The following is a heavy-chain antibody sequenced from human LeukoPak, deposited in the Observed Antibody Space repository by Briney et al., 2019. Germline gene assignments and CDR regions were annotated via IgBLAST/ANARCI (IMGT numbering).Heavy chain of an antibody. J-gene: IGHJ4*02. CDR3: ARQRSGSYFPDLYDY. V-gene: IGHV5-51*01. CDR1: GYSFSSYW. CDR2: IYPGESDT. Sequence: GESLKISCKGSGYSFSSYWIVWVRQMPGKGLEWMGIIYPGESDTRYSPSFQGQVTISADKSISTAYLQWSSLKASDTAMYYCARQRSGSYFPDLYDYWGQGTLVTVSS. D-gene: IGHD1-26*01.